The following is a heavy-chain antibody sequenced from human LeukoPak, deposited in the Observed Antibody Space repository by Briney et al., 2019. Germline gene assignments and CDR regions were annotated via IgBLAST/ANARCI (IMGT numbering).Heavy chain of an antibody. J-gene: IGHJ4*02. V-gene: IGHV1-69*06. CDR3: AYDYSNSLDY. D-gene: IGHD4-11*01. CDR1: GGTFNNYA. Sequence: SVKVSCKASGGTFNNYAISWVRQAPGQGLEWMGGIIPIFGTANYAQKFQGRVTITADKSTSTAYMELSSLRSDDTAVYYCAYDYSNSLDYWGQGTLVIVSS. CDR2: IIPIFGTA.